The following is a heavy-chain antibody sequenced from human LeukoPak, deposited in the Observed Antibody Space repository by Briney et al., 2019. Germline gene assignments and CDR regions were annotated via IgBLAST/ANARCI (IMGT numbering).Heavy chain of an antibody. Sequence: SETLSLTCAVYGGSFSGYYWSWIRQPPGKGLEWIGEINHSGSTNYNPSLKSQVTISVDTSKNQFSLKLSSVTAADTAVYYCARFVSGSYSDYWGQGTLVTVSS. J-gene: IGHJ4*02. CDR2: INHSGST. CDR3: ARFVSGSYSDY. D-gene: IGHD3-16*01. CDR1: GGSFSGYY. V-gene: IGHV4-34*01.